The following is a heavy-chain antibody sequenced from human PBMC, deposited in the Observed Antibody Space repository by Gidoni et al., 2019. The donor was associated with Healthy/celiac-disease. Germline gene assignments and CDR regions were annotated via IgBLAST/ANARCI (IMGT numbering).Heavy chain of an antibody. CDR3: AILRGSDY. V-gene: IGHV1-46*01. J-gene: IGHJ4*02. Sequence: QVQLVQSGAEVRKPGASVKASCKASAYTFTNYYMDWVRQAPGQGLEWMGIINPSSGSTTYAQKFQGRVTMTRDTSTSTVYMELSSLRSEDTAVYYCAILRGSDYWGQGTLVTVSS. CDR1: AYTFTNYY. CDR2: INPSSGST.